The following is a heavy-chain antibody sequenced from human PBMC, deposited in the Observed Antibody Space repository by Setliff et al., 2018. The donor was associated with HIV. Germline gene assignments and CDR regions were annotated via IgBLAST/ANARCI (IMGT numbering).Heavy chain of an antibody. CDR1: GGSISSDNYY. CDR2: IYTNGYT. CDR3: ARAPPGIQNDAFDI. Sequence: KTSETLSLTCTVSGGSISSDNYYWTWIRQSAGKGREWIGHIYTNGYTNYNPSLKSRVTISFDTSQNQFSLKLSSVTAADTAVFYCARAPPGIQNDAFDIWGQGAMVTVSS. J-gene: IGHJ3*02. V-gene: IGHV4-61*09.